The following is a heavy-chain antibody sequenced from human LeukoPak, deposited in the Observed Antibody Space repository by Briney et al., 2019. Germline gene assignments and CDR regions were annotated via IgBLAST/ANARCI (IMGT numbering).Heavy chain of an antibody. Sequence: GGSLRLSCAASGFTFSGSAMHWVRQASGKGLEWVGRIRSKANSYATAYAASVKDRFTISRDDSESTAYLQMNSLKAEDTAVYYCTVPQSGGNWFDPWGPGTQVTVSS. CDR1: GFTFSGSA. V-gene: IGHV3-73*01. CDR3: TVPQSGGNWFDP. CDR2: IRSKANSYAT. J-gene: IGHJ5*02. D-gene: IGHD3-16*01.